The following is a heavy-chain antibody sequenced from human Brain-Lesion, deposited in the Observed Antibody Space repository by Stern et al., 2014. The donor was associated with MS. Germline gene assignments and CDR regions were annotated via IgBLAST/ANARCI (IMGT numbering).Heavy chain of an antibody. Sequence: VHLVESGPGLVKPLQTLSLTCTVSGGSVSSGGYFWNWIRQHPGKGLAWIGHVYDSGSIAYNPSLKSRVTISVDTSKNQFSLRLRSVTAADTAVYYCARNPALWYFDLWGRGTLAAVSS. CDR2: VYDSGSI. V-gene: IGHV4-31*03. CDR1: GGSVSSGGYF. D-gene: IGHD3-3*02. CDR3: ARNPALWYFDL. J-gene: IGHJ2*01.